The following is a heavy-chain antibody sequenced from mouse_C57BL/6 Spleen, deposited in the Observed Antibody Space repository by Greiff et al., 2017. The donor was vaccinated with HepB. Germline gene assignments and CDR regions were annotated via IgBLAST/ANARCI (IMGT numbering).Heavy chain of an antibody. Sequence: QVQLQQPGAELVKPGASVKMSCKASGYTFTSYWITWVKQRPGQGLEWIGDIYPGSGSTNYNEKFKSKATLTVDTSSSTAYMQLSSLTSEDSAVYYCARPTSCDYDGSWFAYWGQGTLVTVSA. CDR2: IYPGSGST. D-gene: IGHD2-4*01. J-gene: IGHJ3*01. CDR1: GYTFTSYW. CDR3: ARPTSCDYDGSWFAY. V-gene: IGHV1-55*01.